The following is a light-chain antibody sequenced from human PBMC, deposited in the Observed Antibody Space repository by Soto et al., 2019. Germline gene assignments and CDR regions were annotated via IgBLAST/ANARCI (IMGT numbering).Light chain of an antibody. CDR1: NLGTKS. CDR3: QAWDSFTSHVV. J-gene: IGLJ2*01. CDR2: DDN. V-gene: IGLV3-21*02. Sequence: SYVLTQAPSVSVAPGQTASITCGGNNLGTKSVHWYQQRPGQAPLLVVYDDNDRPSGIPDRISASKSEDTATLTISRVEAGDEADYYCQAWDSFTSHVVFGGGTKLTV.